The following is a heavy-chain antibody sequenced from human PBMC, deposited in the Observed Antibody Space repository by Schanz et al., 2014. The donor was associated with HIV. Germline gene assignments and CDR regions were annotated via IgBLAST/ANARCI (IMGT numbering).Heavy chain of an antibody. Sequence: QVQLVESGGGVVQPGRSLRLSCAASGFTFITYGMHWVRQAPGKGLEWVAGISYDGSNKYYADSVKGRFTISRDSFNNTLYLHMSSLRAEDTAVYYCAKPHDQYSSSPDAFDIWGQGTMVTVSS. CDR3: AKPHDQYSSSPDAFDI. J-gene: IGHJ3*02. D-gene: IGHD6-13*01. CDR1: GFTFITYG. CDR2: ISYDGSNK. V-gene: IGHV3-30*18.